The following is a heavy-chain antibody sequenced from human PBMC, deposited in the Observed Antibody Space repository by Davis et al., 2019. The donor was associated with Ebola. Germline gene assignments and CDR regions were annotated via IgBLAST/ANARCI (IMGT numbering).Heavy chain of an antibody. CDR2: INSDGSST. Sequence: GESLKISCAASGFTFSSYWMHWVRQAPGKGLVWVSRINSDGSSTSYADSVKGRFTISRDNAKNTLYLQKNSLRVEDTAVYYCASENSSSWYTDWFDPWGQGTLVTVSS. J-gene: IGHJ5*02. V-gene: IGHV3-74*01. CDR3: ASENSSSWYTDWFDP. CDR1: GFTFSSYW. D-gene: IGHD6-13*01.